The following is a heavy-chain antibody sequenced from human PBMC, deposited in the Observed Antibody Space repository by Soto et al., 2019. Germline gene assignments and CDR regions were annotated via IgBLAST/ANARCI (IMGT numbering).Heavy chain of an antibody. CDR3: ARRAFVVVPAAITYYMYV. J-gene: IGHJ6*03. CDR1: GSSISSYY. D-gene: IGHD2-2*01. CDR2: LYYSGIP. Sequence: SETLALSSTVSGSSISSYYWSWIRQPTGKGLEWIGYLYYSGIPTYTPSLKSRVTISVDTSKHQCSLKLRSVTAADTAEYYCARRAFVVVPAAITYYMYVWGKGTTVTVSS. V-gene: IGHV4-59*12.